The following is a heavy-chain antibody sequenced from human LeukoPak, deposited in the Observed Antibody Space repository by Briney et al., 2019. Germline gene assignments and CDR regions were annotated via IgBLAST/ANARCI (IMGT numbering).Heavy chain of an antibody. Sequence: GGSLRLPCAASGFTFSSYAMSWVRQAPGKGLEWVSAISGSGGSTYYADSVKGRFTISRDNSKNTLYLQMNSLRAEDTAVYYCAKKGPTDSSGYYNWFDPWGQGTPVTVSS. CDR1: GFTFSSYA. J-gene: IGHJ5*02. D-gene: IGHD3-22*01. V-gene: IGHV3-23*01. CDR2: ISGSGGST. CDR3: AKKGPTDSSGYYNWFDP.